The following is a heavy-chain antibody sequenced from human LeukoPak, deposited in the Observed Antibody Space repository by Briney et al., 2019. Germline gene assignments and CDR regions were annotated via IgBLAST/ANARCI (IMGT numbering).Heavy chain of an antibody. D-gene: IGHD6-19*01. CDR3: ARGRGYSSGWFNY. J-gene: IGHJ4*02. CDR1: GYTFTSYG. V-gene: IGHV1-18*01. CDR2: ISAYNGNT. Sequence: GASVKVSCKASGYTFTSYGISWVRQAPGQGLEWMGWISAYNGNTNYAQKFQGRVTMTRNTSISTAYMELSSLRSEDTAVYYCARGRGYSSGWFNYWGQGTLVTVFS.